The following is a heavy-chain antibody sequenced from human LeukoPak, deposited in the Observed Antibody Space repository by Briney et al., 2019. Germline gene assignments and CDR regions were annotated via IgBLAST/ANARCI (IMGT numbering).Heavy chain of an antibody. V-gene: IGHV3-21*01. Sequence: PGGSLRLSCAASGFTFDDYAMHWVRQAPGKGLEWVSSISSSSSYIYYADSVKGRFTISRDNAKNSLYLQMNSLRAEDTAVYYCARDNKGRRDGYNQGDAFDIWGQGTMVTVSS. D-gene: IGHD5-24*01. J-gene: IGHJ3*02. CDR2: ISSSSSYI. CDR3: ARDNKGRRDGYNQGDAFDI. CDR1: GFTFDDYA.